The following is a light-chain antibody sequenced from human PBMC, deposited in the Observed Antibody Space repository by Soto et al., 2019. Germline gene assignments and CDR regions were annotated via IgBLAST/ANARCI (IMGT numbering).Light chain of an antibody. J-gene: IGKJ3*01. CDR2: GAS. CDR1: QGISSF. V-gene: IGKV1-9*01. CDR3: QQLNSFPIP. Sequence: IQLTQSPSSLSASVGDRVTITCRASQGISSFLAWYQQKPGKAPKLLIYGASTLQSGVPSRFSGSGSWTDFTLTIGSLQPEDFATYDCQQLNSFPIPFGPGTKVDIK.